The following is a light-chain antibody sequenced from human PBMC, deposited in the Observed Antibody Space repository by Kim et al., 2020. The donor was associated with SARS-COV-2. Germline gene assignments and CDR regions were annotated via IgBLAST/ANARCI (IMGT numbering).Light chain of an antibody. Sequence: ATINCKSSQSILYSSNNKNYLAWYQQKPGQPRKLLIYWASTRESGVPDRFSGGGSGTEFTLTISSLQAEDVAVYYCQQYYGTPLTFGPGTKVDIK. CDR1: QSILYSSNNKNY. V-gene: IGKV4-1*01. CDR3: QQYYGTPLT. J-gene: IGKJ3*01. CDR2: WAS.